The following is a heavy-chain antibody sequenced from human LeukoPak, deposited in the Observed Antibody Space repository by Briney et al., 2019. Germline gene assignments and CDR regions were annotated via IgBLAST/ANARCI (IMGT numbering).Heavy chain of an antibody. D-gene: IGHD3-22*01. CDR1: GFTFSSHS. CDR3: ARDGSMIVVASDY. CDR2: ISRSSSYI. J-gene: IGHJ4*02. V-gene: IGHV3-21*01. Sequence: GGSLRLSCAASGFTFSSHSMIWVRQAPGKGLEWISSISRSSSYIYYADSVKGRFAISRDNAKNSLYLQMNSLRAEDTAVYYCARDGSMIVVASDYWGQGTLVTVSS.